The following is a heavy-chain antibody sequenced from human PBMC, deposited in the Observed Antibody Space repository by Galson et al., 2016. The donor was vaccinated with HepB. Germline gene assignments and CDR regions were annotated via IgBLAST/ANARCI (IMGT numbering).Heavy chain of an antibody. J-gene: IGHJ4*02. CDR1: GGSISGYN. CDR2: IYYSGTT. Sequence: LTCTVSGGSISGYNWGWFRQAPGMGLEWIGYIYYSGTTNYSPSLKGRVTISRDTSMRQVSLKLSSVTAADTAVYYCARDRETLGYFDKWGQGTRVTVSS. CDR3: ARDRETLGYFDK. V-gene: IGHV4-59*01.